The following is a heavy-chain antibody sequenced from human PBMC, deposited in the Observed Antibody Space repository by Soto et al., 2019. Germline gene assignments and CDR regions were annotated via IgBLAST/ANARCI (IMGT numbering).Heavy chain of an antibody. CDR3: ARHDYGDYTYFDY. CDR2: IYYSGST. CDR1: GGSISSYY. D-gene: IGHD4-17*01. Sequence: SETLSLTCTVSGGSISSYYWSWIRQPPGKGLEWIGYIYYSGSTNYNPSLKSRVTISVDTSKNQFSLKLSSVTAADTAVYYCARHDYGDYTYFDYWGQGTLVTVSS. V-gene: IGHV4-59*08. J-gene: IGHJ4*02.